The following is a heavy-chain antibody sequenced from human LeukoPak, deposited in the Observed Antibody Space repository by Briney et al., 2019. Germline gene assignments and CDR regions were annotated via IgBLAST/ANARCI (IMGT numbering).Heavy chain of an antibody. D-gene: IGHD3-9*01. CDR1: GYTFTGYY. J-gene: IGHJ5*02. CDR3: ARAAYDILAGYYFNWFDP. Sequence: GASVKVSCKASGYTFTGYYMHWVRQAPGQGLEWMGWINPNSGGTNYAQKFQGRVTMTRDTSISTAYMELSRLRSDDTAVYYCARAAYDILAGYYFNWFDPWGQGTLVTVSS. CDR2: INPNSGGT. V-gene: IGHV1-2*02.